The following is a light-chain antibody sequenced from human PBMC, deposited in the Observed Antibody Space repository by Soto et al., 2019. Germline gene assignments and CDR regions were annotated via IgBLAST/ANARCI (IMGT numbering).Light chain of an antibody. Sequence: DIQMTQSPATLAASVGDRASLTCRPSQSIDTWLAWYQQKPGKAPHLLIYDASSLESGAQQRFSGSGSGTDFTLTISSMKTDDFSTYYCQQYHSYWTFGQGTKVDIK. J-gene: IGKJ1*01. CDR2: DAS. CDR1: QSIDTW. CDR3: QQYHSYWT. V-gene: IGKV1-5*01.